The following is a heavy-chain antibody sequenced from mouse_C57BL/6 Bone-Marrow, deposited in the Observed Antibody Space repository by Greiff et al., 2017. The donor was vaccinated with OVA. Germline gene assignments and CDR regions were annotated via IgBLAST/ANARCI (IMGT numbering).Heavy chain of an antibody. CDR1: GYTFTSYG. J-gene: IGHJ4*01. CDR3: ARYYGSSYGAMDY. D-gene: IGHD1-1*01. Sequence: QVQLKESGAELARPGASVKLSCKASGYTFTSYGISWVKQRTGQGLEWIGEIYPRSGNTYYNEKFKGKATLTADKSSSTAYMELRSLTSEDSAVYFCARYYGSSYGAMDYWGKGTSVTVSS. V-gene: IGHV1-81*01. CDR2: IYPRSGNT.